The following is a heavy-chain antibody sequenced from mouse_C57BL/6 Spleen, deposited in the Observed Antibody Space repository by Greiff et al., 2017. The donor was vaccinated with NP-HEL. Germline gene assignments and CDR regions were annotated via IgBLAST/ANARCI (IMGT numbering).Heavy chain of an antibody. J-gene: IGHJ4*01. CDR3: ARSKWDYAMDY. V-gene: IGHV1-64*01. CDR1: GYTFTSYW. D-gene: IGHD1-3*01. CDR2: IHPNSGST. Sequence: QVQLQQPGAELVKPGASVKLSCKASGYTFTSYWMHWVKQRPGQGLEWIGMIHPNSGSTNYNEKFKSKATLTVDKSSSTAYMQLSSLTSEDSAVYDCARSKWDYAMDYWGQGTSVTVSS.